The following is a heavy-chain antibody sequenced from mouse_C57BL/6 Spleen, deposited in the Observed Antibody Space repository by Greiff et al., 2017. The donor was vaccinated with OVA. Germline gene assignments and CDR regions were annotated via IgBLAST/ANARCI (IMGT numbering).Heavy chain of an antibody. CDR1: GYTFTDYY. D-gene: IGHD1-1*01. CDR2: INPNNGGT. Sequence: EVQLQQSGPELVKPGASVKISCKASGYTFTDYYMNWVKQSHGKSLEWIGDINPNNGGTSYNQKFKGKATLTVDKSSSTAYIELRSLTSEDSAVYYCASPSYYGSSYVFDYWGQGTTLTVSS. V-gene: IGHV1-26*01. CDR3: ASPSYYGSSYVFDY. J-gene: IGHJ2*01.